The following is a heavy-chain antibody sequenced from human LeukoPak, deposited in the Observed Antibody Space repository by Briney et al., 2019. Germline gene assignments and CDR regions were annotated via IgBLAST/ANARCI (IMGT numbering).Heavy chain of an antibody. CDR3: AMGYYYDSSGYYFDY. CDR1: GFTFSDHA. V-gene: IGHV3-23*01. J-gene: IGHJ4*02. Sequence: GGSLRLSCAASGFTFSDHAMSWVRQAPAKGLEWVSSINGNGGGSYYIDSVKGRFTVSRDNSKNTLYLQMNSLRAEDTAVYYCAMGYYYDSSGYYFDYWGQGTLVTVSS. D-gene: IGHD3-22*01. CDR2: INGNGGGS.